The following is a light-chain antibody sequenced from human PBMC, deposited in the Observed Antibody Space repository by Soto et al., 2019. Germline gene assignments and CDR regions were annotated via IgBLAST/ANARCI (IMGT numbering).Light chain of an antibody. V-gene: IGKV1-39*01. CDR3: QQSFTTPS. J-gene: IGKJ5*01. CDR2: ATS. CDR1: QTVSSY. Sequence: DIQMTQSPSSLSASVGDRVNITCRASQTVSSYLNWYQQKPGTVPKLLIYATSNLQSGVPSRFSGRGFGTDFTLTISSLQPEDFATYYCQQSFTTPSFGQGTQREIK.